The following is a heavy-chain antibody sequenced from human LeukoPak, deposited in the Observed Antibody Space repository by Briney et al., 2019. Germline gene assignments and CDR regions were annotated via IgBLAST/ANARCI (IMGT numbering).Heavy chain of an antibody. D-gene: IGHD3-10*01. Sequence: GGSLRLSCAASEFTFSNFAMSWVRQAPGKGLEWVSTISGSGDNTYYADSVKGRFTISRDNSNNTLYLPMNSLRAEDTAVYYCAKGLDGSGSYSPLDYWGQGTLVTVSS. V-gene: IGHV3-23*01. CDR3: AKGLDGSGSYSPLDY. J-gene: IGHJ4*02. CDR1: EFTFSNFA. CDR2: ISGSGDNT.